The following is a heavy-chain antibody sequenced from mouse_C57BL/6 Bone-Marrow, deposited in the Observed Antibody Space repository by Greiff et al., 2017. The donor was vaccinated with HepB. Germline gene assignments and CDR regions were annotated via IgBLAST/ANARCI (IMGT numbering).Heavy chain of an antibody. CDR2: ISSGGSYT. V-gene: IGHV5-6*01. CDR3: ARPHYYGNYFYAMDY. CDR1: GFTFSSYG. Sequence: EVKLMESGGDLVKPGGSLKLSCAASGFTFSSYGMSWVRQTPDKRLEWVATISSGGSYTYYPDSVKGRFTISRDNAKNTLYLQMSSLKSEDTAMYYCARPHYYGNYFYAMDYWGQGTSVTVSS. J-gene: IGHJ4*01. D-gene: IGHD2-1*01.